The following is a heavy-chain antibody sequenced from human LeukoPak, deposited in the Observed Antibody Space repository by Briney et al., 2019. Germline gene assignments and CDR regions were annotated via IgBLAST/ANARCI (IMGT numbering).Heavy chain of an antibody. Sequence: ASVKVSCKASGYTFTGYYMHWVRQAPGQGLEWMGWINPNSGGTNYAQKFQGRVTMTRDTSISTAYMELSRLRSDDTAVYYCDRIVREATNPKNLLARWFDPWGQGTLVTVSS. CDR3: DRIVREATNPKNLLARWFDP. CDR2: INPNSGGT. J-gene: IGHJ5*02. V-gene: IGHV1-2*02. D-gene: IGHD5-12*01. CDR1: GYTFTGYY.